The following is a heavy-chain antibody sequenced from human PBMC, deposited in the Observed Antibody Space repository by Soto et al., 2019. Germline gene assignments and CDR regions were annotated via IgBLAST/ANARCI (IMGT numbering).Heavy chain of an antibody. J-gene: IGHJ3*01. Sequence: DVQLVESGGGLIQPGGSLRLSCAAFGFTISGKKYVAWVRQAPGKGLEWVSAFYDLDGSFYAASVKGRFTTDSDSSKTTVYLQMNDLRPDDTAVYYCETWHEREHAYDVGGQGTTVTVSS. CDR2: FYDLDGS. D-gene: IGHD1-1*01. CDR3: ETWHEREHAYDV. V-gene: IGHV3-53*01. CDR1: GFTISGKKY.